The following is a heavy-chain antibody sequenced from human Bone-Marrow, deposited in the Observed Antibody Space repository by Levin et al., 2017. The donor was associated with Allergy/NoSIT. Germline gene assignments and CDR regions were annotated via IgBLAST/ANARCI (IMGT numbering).Heavy chain of an antibody. CDR1: GVSISSANYY. J-gene: IGHJ4*02. Sequence: SETLSLTCTVSGVSISSANYYWAWIRQPPGKGLEWIGNIYYSGSTYYNPSLQSRVTISVDTSKNQFSLKLTSVTAADTAVYYCARAPPDRATVVYYFDHWGQGIRVTVSS. D-gene: IGHD4-11*01. CDR2: IYYSGST. V-gene: IGHV4-39*07. CDR3: ARAPPDRATVVYYFDH.